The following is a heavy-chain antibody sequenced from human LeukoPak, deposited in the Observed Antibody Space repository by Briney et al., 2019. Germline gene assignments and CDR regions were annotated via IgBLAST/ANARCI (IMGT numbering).Heavy chain of an antibody. CDR1: GYTFTSYA. Sequence: ASVKVSCKASGYTFTSYAMHWVRQAPGQRLEWMGWINAGNGNTKYSRKFQGRVTITRDTSASTAYMELSSLRSEDTAVYYCARVDDSSGYKFDYWGQGTLVTVSS. V-gene: IGHV1-3*01. CDR2: INAGNGNT. D-gene: IGHD3-22*01. J-gene: IGHJ4*02. CDR3: ARVDDSSGYKFDY.